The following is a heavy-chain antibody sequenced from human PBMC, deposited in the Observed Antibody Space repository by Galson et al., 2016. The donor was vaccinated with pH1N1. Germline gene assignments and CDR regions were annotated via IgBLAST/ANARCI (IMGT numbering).Heavy chain of an antibody. CDR1: GYTFTGYY. D-gene: IGHD2-8*01. CDR2: IKPNSGDT. J-gene: IGHJ4*02. V-gene: IGHV1-2*02. CDR3: ARGRYCNNRYYFMGIDS. Sequence: SVKVSCKASGYTFTGYYIHWVRQAPGQGLEWMGWIKPNSGDTKYAQKFQGRVTMARDTSISTAYMELSSLRSDDTAIYYCARGRYCNNRYYFMGIDSWGQGTLVTVSS.